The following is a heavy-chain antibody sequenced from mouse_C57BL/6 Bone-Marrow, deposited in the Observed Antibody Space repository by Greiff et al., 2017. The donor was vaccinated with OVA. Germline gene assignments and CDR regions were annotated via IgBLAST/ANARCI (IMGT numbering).Heavy chain of an antibody. J-gene: IGHJ2*01. D-gene: IGHD1-1*01. Sequence: EVQRVESGGDLVKPGGSLKRCGAASRFTFSSYGMSWVRQTPDKRLEWVATISSGGSYTYYPDSVKGRFTISRDNAKNTLYLQMSSLKSEDTDVYDCARHGDYGSFFEYWGQGTTLTVSS. CDR1: RFTFSSYG. CDR3: ARHGDYGSFFEY. CDR2: ISSGGSYT. V-gene: IGHV5-6*01.